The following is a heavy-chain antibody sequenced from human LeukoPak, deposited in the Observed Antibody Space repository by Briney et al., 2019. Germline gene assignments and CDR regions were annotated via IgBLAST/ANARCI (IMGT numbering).Heavy chain of an antibody. D-gene: IGHD5-24*01. CDR3: AREFEMATSGGFDY. J-gene: IGHJ4*02. V-gene: IGHV3-33*01. Sequence: PGGSLRLSCAASGFTFSSYCMHWVRQAPGKGLEWVAVIWYDGSNKYYADSVKGRFTISRDNSKNTLYLQMNSLRAEDTAVYYCAREFEMATSGGFDYWGQGTLVTVSS. CDR2: IWYDGSNK. CDR1: GFTFSSYC.